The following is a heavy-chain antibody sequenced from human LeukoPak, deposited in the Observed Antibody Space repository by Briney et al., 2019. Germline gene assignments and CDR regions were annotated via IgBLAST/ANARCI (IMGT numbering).Heavy chain of an antibody. CDR3: ARDRGDGYDYFWDY. D-gene: IGHD5-12*01. J-gene: IGHJ4*02. V-gene: IGHV4-59*01. Sequence: PSETLSLTCTVSGGSISSYYWGWIRQPPGKGLEWIGYIYYSGSTNYNPSLKSRVTISVDTSKNQFSLKLSSVTAAYTAVYYCARDRGDGYDYFWDYWGQGTLVTVSS. CDR1: GGSISSYY. CDR2: IYYSGST.